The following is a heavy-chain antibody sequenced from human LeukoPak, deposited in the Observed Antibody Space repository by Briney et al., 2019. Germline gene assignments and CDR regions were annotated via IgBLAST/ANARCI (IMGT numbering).Heavy chain of an antibody. Sequence: SVKVSCKASGGTFSSYAISWVRQAPGQGLEWMGGIIPIFGTANYAQKFQGRVTITADESASTAYMELSSLRSEDTAVYYCARDPSTVTTGFDYWGQGTLVTVSS. CDR1: GGTFSSYA. D-gene: IGHD4-17*01. CDR3: ARDPSTVTTGFDY. CDR2: IIPIFGTA. V-gene: IGHV1-69*01. J-gene: IGHJ4*02.